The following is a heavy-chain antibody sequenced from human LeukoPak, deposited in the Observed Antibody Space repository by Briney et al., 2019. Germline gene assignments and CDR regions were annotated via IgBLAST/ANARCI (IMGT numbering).Heavy chain of an antibody. J-gene: IGHJ5*02. V-gene: IGHV1-18*01. D-gene: IGHD3-3*01. CDR3: ARDPIADWEWTEEDWFDP. CDR2: ISAYNGNT. Sequence: ASVKVSCKASGYTFTSYGISWVRQAPGQGLEWMGWISAYNGNTNYAQKLQGRVTMTTDTSTSTAYMELRSLRSDDTAVYYCARDPIADWEWTEEDWFDPWGQGTLVTVSS. CDR1: GYTFTSYG.